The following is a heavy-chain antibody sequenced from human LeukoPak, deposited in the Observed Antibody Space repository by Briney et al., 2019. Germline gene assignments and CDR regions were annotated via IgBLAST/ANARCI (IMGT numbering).Heavy chain of an antibody. D-gene: IGHD6-6*01. CDR2: INHSGST. CDR1: GGSISSGDYY. J-gene: IGHJ4*02. CDR3: ARFAAEYSSSSILDY. Sequence: TSETLSLTCTVSGGSISSGDYYWSWIRQPPGKGLEWIGEINHSGSTNYNPSLKSRVTISVDTSKNQFSLKLSSVTAADTAVYYCARFAAEYSSSSILDYWGQGTLVTVSS. V-gene: IGHV4-39*07.